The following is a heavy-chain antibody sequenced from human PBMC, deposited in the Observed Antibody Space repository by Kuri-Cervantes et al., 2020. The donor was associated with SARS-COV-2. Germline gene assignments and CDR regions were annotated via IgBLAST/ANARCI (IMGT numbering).Heavy chain of an antibody. CDR3: ARAGRVGTPPYFFDY. D-gene: IGHD1-14*01. CDR2: ITSGSTYI. V-gene: IGHV3-21*01. Sequence: GESLKISCAASGFTFSSYAMNWVRQAPGKGLEWVSSITSGSTYIYYADSLKGRFTISRDNADDSLFLQMNGLSAEDTAVYFCARAGRVGTPPYFFDYWGQGILVTVSS. CDR1: GFTFSSYA. J-gene: IGHJ4*02.